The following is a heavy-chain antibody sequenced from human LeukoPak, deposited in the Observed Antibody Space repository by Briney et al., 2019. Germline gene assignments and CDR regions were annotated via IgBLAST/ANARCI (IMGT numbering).Heavy chain of an antibody. D-gene: IGHD1-1*01. CDR3: AGRGSSGHFDY. CDR1: GGSISSYY. J-gene: IGHJ4*02. V-gene: IGHV4-59*08. Sequence: SETLSLTCTVSGGSISSYYWSWIRQPPGKGLEWIGYIYYGGSTNYNPSLKSRVTISVDTSKNQFSLKLSSVTAADTAVYYCAGRGSSGHFDYWGQGTLVTVSS. CDR2: IYYGGST.